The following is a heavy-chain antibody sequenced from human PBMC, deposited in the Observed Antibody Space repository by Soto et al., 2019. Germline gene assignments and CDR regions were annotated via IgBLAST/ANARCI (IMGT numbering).Heavy chain of an antibody. CDR3: ARPQAIRDDAFDI. J-gene: IGHJ3*02. V-gene: IGHV5-51*01. CDR2: IYPGDSDT. Sequence: GESLKSSCKGSGYRFTTYWIAWVRQMPGKGLEWMGIIYPGDSDTRYSPSFQGQVTISADKSINTAYLQWSSLKASDTAMYYCARPQAIRDDAFDICGQGTMVIVSS. CDR1: GYRFTTYW.